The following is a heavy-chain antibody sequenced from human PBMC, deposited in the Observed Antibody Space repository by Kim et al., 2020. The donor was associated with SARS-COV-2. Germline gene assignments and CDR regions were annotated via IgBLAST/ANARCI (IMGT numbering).Heavy chain of an antibody. CDR3: AGGYSGSYDY. CDR1: GYTFIDFP. D-gene: IGHD1-26*01. Sequence: ASVKVSCKSSGYTFIDFPINWVRQAPGQGLEWMGWVTPYDGNSVSAERLQGRLNMTTDTSTNTAYMELRSLKSDDTAVYYCAGGYSGSYDYWGQGTLVTVSS. CDR2: VTPYDGNS. V-gene: IGHV1-18*01. J-gene: IGHJ4*02.